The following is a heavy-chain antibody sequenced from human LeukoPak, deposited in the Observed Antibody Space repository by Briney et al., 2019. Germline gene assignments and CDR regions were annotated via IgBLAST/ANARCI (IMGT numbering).Heavy chain of an antibody. J-gene: IGHJ3*02. CDR1: GFTFSSYW. CDR3: ARYQPDGAFDI. Sequence: GSLRLSCAASGFTFSSYWMHWIRQPPGKGLEWIGEINHSGGTNYNPSLKSRVTTSVDTSKNQFSLKLSSVTAADTAVYYCARYQPDGAFDIWGQGTMVTVSS. V-gene: IGHV4-34*01. CDR2: INHSGGT.